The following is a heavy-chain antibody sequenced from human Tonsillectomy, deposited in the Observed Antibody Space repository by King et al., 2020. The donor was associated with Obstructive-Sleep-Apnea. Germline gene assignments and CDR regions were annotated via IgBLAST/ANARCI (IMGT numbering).Heavy chain of an antibody. Sequence: QLVQSGAEVKKTGASVMVSCKASGYTFTSYDINWVRQATGQGLECMGWMNPNSGNTGYAQKFQGRVTMTRNTSIRTAYMELSGLRSEDTAVYYCARSGVVATTQHWGQGTLVTVSS. CDR3: ARSGVVATTQH. D-gene: IGHD5-12*01. CDR2: MNPNSGNT. J-gene: IGHJ4*02. CDR1: GYTFTSYD. V-gene: IGHV1-8*01.